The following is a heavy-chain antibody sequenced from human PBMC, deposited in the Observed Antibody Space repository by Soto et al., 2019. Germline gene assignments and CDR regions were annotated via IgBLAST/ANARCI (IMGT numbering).Heavy chain of an antibody. CDR2: IVPIYRTA. CDR3: VRDSGAKLSSS. CDR1: GGTFSSYR. D-gene: IGHD6-13*01. V-gene: IGHV1-69*01. Sequence: QVQLVQSGAEVKKPGSSVKVSCKASGGTFSSYRINWVRQAPGQGLEWVGGIVPIYRTADYAQKFQGRVTMTADESARTSYMGLRSLKSQSTAVYYCVRDSGAKLSSSWGQGTLVTVSS. J-gene: IGHJ4*02.